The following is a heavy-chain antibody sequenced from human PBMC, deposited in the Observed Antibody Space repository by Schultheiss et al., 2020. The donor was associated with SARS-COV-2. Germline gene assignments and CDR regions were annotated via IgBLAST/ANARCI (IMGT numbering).Heavy chain of an antibody. CDR3: ARHLGQWLVPYWYFDL. CDR1: GDSINNYY. V-gene: IGHV4-34*01. Sequence: SETLSLTCSVSGDSINNYYWSWIRQPPGKGLEWIGEINHSGSTNYNPSLKSRVTISVDTSKNQFSLKLSSVTAADTAVYYCARHLGQWLVPYWYFDLWGRGTLVTVSS. CDR2: INHSGST. D-gene: IGHD6-19*01. J-gene: IGHJ2*01.